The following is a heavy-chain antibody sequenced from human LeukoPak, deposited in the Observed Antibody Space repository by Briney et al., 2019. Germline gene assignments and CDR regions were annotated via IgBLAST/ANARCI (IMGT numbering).Heavy chain of an antibody. V-gene: IGHV1-2*04. Sequence: GASVKVSCKASGYTFTSYAMNWVRQAPGQGLEWMGWINPNSGGTNYAQKFQGWVTMTRDTSISTAYMELSRLRSDDTAVYYCARDRVAAALLDRRTPLDYYYGMDVWGQGTTVTVSS. J-gene: IGHJ6*02. D-gene: IGHD6-13*01. CDR1: GYTFTSYA. CDR3: ARDRVAAALLDRRTPLDYYYGMDV. CDR2: INPNSGGT.